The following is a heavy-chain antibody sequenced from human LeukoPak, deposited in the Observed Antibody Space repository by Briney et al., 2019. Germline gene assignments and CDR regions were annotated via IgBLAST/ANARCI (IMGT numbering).Heavy chain of an antibody. J-gene: IGHJ4*02. CDR2: ISYDGSNK. CDR3: VRVGYDFWSGYETLRY. D-gene: IGHD3-3*01. Sequence: PGGSLRLSCAASGFTFNYAWMSWVRQAPGKGLEWVAVISYDGSNKYYADSVKGRFTISRDNSKNTLYLQMNSLRAEDTAVYYCVRVGYDFWSGYETLRYWGQGTLVTVSS. V-gene: IGHV3-30*01. CDR1: GFTFNYAW.